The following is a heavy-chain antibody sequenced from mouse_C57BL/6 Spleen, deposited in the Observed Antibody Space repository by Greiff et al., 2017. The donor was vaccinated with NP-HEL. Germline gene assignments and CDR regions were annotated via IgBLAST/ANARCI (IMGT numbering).Heavy chain of an antibody. CDR3: ARGYDYDGGFAY. CDR1: GYTFTNYW. J-gene: IGHJ3*01. Sequence: VQLQESGAELVRPGTSVKMSCKASGYTFTNYWIGWAKQRPGHGLEWIGDIYPGGGYTNYNEKFKGKATLTADKSSSTAYMQFSSLTSEDSAIYYCARGYDYDGGFAYWGQGTLVTVSA. V-gene: IGHV1-63*01. D-gene: IGHD2-4*01. CDR2: IYPGGGYT.